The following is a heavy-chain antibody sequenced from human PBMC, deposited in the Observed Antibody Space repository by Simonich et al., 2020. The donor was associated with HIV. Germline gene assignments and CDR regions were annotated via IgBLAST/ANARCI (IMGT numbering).Heavy chain of an antibody. CDR2: IKYDGSIT. Sequence: EVQLLASGGGLVQPGGSLRLSCAASGFTFSCNGMLWVRQAPGKGRGWVVSIKYDGSITTNADSVKGRFTIARDNANNTLYLQMNSLRAEDTAVYYCAKYLRVSGADYWGQGTLVTVSS. CDR1: GFTFSCNG. CDR3: AKYLRVSGADY. D-gene: IGHD1-26*01. J-gene: IGHJ4*02. V-gene: IGHV3-74*03.